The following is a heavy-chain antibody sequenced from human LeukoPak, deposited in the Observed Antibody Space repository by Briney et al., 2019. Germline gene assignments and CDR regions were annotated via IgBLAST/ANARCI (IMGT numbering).Heavy chain of an antibody. Sequence: SVKVSCKASGYTFTSYYMHWVRQAPGQGLEWMGGIIPIFGTANYAQKFQGRVTITADESTSTAYMELSSLRSEDTAVYYCARDKMGYGDYVVSTGSDYGMDVWGQGTTVTVSS. D-gene: IGHD4-17*01. J-gene: IGHJ6*02. CDR3: ARDKMGYGDYVVSTGSDYGMDV. CDR1: GYTFTSYY. CDR2: IIPIFGTA. V-gene: IGHV1-69*13.